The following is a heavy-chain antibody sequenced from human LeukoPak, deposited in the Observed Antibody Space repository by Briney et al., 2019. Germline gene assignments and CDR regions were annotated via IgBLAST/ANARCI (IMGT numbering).Heavy chain of an antibody. V-gene: IGHV4-39*07. D-gene: IGHD4-17*01. CDR3: ATLSSAXNXXGEDFD. CDR2: IYYSGIT. CDR1: GGSISSSSYY. Sequence: SETLSLTCTVSGGSISSSSYYWGWIRQPPGKGLEWFGSIYYSGITYYNPSLKSRVTISVDTSKNLLSLKLTSVTAADTAVYYCATLSSAXNXXGEDFD. J-gene: IGHJ4*01.